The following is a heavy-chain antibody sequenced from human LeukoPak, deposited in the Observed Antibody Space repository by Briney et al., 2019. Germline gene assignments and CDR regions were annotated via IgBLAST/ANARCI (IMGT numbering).Heavy chain of an antibody. D-gene: IGHD3-22*01. V-gene: IGHV1-46*01. CDR1: GYSFITYP. CDR3: ARVGGYYPSHWYFDL. CDR2: INPSGGST. Sequence: ASVKVSCKASGYSFITYPMNWVRQAPGQGLEWMGLINPSGGSTNYAQKFQGRVTMTRDTSTSTVYMELSSLRSEDTAVYYCARVGGYYPSHWYFDLWGRGTLVTVSS. J-gene: IGHJ2*01.